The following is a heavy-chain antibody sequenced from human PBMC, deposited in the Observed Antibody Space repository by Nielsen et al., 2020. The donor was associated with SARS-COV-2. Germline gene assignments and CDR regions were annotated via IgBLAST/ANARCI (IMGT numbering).Heavy chain of an antibody. CDR3: ARDKWNSGSPRSFDY. Sequence: ASVKVSCKASGYIVTTYYMHWIRQAPGQGLEWMGIINPSGGATSYAEKFRGRVTMTTDTSTNTAYMELRSLRSDDTAVYYCARDKWNSGSPRSFDYWGQGTLVTVSS. CDR1: GYIVTTYY. D-gene: IGHD1-26*01. V-gene: IGHV1-46*01. J-gene: IGHJ4*02. CDR2: INPSGGAT.